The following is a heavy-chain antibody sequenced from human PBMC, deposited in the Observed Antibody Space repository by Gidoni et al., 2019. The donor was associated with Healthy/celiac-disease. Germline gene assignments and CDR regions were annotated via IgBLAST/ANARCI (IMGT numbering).Heavy chain of an antibody. Sequence: QVQLQESGPGLVKPSATLSLTCTVSGGSISSYYWSWLRQPAGKGLEWIGRIYTSGSTNYNPSLKSRVTMSVDTSKNQFSLKLSSVTAADTAVYYCARDRHYCSSTSCYTGRYFDYWGQGTLVTVSS. V-gene: IGHV4-4*07. CDR2: IYTSGST. J-gene: IGHJ4*02. D-gene: IGHD2-2*02. CDR1: GGSISSYY. CDR3: ARDRHYCSSTSCYTGRYFDY.